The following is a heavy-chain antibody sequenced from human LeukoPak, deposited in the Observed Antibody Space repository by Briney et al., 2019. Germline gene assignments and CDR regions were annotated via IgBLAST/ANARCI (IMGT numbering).Heavy chain of an antibody. Sequence: PGGSLRLSCAASGFTFSTYSMNWVRQAPGKGLEWVSYISSSSGTIYYADSVKGRFAISRDNAKNSLYLQMNSLRAEDTAVYYCARDVSPAGGIFDFGGQGTPVPVSS. D-gene: IGHD2-15*01. CDR2: ISSSSGTI. J-gene: IGHJ4*02. CDR1: GFTFSTYS. CDR3: ARDVSPAGGIFDF. V-gene: IGHV3-48*01.